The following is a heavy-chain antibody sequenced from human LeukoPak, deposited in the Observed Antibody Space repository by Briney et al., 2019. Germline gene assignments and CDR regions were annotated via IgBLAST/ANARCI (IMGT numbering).Heavy chain of an antibody. V-gene: IGHV3-11*01. Sequence: GGSLRLSCAASGFTFSSYAMSWIRQAPGKGLEWVSYISSSGSTIYYADSVKGRFTISRDNAKNSLYLQMNSLRAEDTAVYYCARDLWELQEGHDYWGQGTLVTVSS. CDR2: ISSSGSTI. CDR1: GFTFSSYA. J-gene: IGHJ4*02. D-gene: IGHD1-26*01. CDR3: ARDLWELQEGHDY.